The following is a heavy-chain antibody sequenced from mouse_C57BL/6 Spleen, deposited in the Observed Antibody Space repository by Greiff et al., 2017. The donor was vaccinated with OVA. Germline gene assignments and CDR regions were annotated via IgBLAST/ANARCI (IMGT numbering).Heavy chain of an antibody. Sequence: VQLQQSGPELVKPGASVKISCKASGYAFTDYNMNWVKQSNGKSLEWIGVINPNYGTTSYNQKFKGKATLTVDQSASTAYMQLNSRTSEDSAVYYCAKGRDYDGFAYWGQGTLVTVSA. CDR3: AKGRDYDGFAY. CDR2: INPNYGTT. D-gene: IGHD2-4*01. CDR1: GYAFTDYN. J-gene: IGHJ3*01. V-gene: IGHV1-39*01.